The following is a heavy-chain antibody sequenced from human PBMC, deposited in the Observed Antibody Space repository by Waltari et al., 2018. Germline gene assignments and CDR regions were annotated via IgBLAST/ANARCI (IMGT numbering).Heavy chain of an antibody. Sequence: QVPLQESGPGLGKPSGTLSLTRTLSGGSLRCYYWSWIRQPAGKGLEWIGRIYTSGITNYNPSLTSRVTLSVDTSKNQFSLKLSSVTAADTAVYYCARGWFYQGFDPWGQGTLVTVSS. J-gene: IGHJ5*02. CDR2: IYTSGIT. V-gene: IGHV4-4*07. CDR3: ARGWFYQGFDP. CDR1: GGSLRCYY. D-gene: IGHD2-15*01.